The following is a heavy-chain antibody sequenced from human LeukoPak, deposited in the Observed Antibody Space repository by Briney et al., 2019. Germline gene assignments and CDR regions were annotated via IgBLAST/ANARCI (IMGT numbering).Heavy chain of an antibody. Sequence: PSETLSLTCTVSGGSISSYYWSWIRQPPGRGLEWIGNIYYSGSTNYNPSLKSRVTISVDTSKNRFSLKLSSVTAADTAVYYCARLLAVAGTRYFDLWGRGTLVTVSS. CDR2: IYYSGST. J-gene: IGHJ2*01. CDR3: ARLLAVAGTRYFDL. CDR1: GGSISSYY. V-gene: IGHV4-59*08. D-gene: IGHD6-19*01.